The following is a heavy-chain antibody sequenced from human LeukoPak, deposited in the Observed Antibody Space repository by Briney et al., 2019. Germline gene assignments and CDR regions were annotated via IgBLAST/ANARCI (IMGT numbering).Heavy chain of an antibody. Sequence: GGSLRLSCAASGFTFSSYSMNWVRQAPGKGLEWVSSISSSSSYIYYADSVKGRFTISRDNAKNSLYLQMNSLRAEDTAVYYCAKDTEWLSRYTFDYWGQGTLVTVSS. CDR1: GFTFSSYS. CDR3: AKDTEWLSRYTFDY. V-gene: IGHV3-21*04. D-gene: IGHD3-3*01. CDR2: ISSSSSYI. J-gene: IGHJ4*02.